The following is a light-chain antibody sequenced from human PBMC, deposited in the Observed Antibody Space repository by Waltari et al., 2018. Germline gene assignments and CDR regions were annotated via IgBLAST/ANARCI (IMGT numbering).Light chain of an antibody. CDR1: SSHFGSYNI. CDR2: EVS. CDR3: CSYAGSSTYVV. J-gene: IGLJ2*01. V-gene: IGLV2-23*02. Sequence: QSALTQPASVSGSPVQSITISCTGTSSHFGSYNIFSWYQQRPGKAPKLMIYEVSKRPSGVSNRFSGSKSGNTASLTISGLQAEDEADYYCCSYAGSSTYVVFGGGTKLTVL.